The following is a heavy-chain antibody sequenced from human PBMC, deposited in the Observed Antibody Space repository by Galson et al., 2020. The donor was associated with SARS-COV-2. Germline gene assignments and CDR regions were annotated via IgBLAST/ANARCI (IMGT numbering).Heavy chain of an antibody. CDR1: GFTFSSYA. CDR2: ISYDGGDK. J-gene: IGHJ5*02. CDR3: AREGTVTTRSYNWLDP. Sequence: GGSLRLSCTASGFTFSSYAIHWVRQAPGKGLEWVAVISYDGGDKHYADSVKGRFTTSRDNSKSTLFLQMNSLRAEDTAAYYCAREGTVTTRSYNWLDPWGQGTLVTVSS. D-gene: IGHD4-4*01. V-gene: IGHV3-30*04.